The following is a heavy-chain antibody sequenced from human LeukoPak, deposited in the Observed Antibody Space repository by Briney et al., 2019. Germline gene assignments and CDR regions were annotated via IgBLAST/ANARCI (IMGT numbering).Heavy chain of an antibody. CDR3: ARDGVVVAATQNWFDP. Sequence: PKASVKVSCKASGYTFTSYGISWVRQAPGQGLEWMGWISAYNGNTNYAQKLQGRVTMTTDTSTSTAYMELRSLRSDDTAVYYCARDGVVVAATQNWFDPWGQGTLVTVSS. J-gene: IGHJ5*02. D-gene: IGHD2-15*01. V-gene: IGHV1-18*01. CDR2: ISAYNGNT. CDR1: GYTFTSYG.